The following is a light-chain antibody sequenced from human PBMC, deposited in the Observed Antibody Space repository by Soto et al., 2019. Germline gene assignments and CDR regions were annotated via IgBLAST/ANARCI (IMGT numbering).Light chain of an antibody. V-gene: IGLV2-14*01. CDR3: SSYTSISTQV. J-gene: IGLJ2*01. CDR1: SSDVGAYNF. CDR2: EVS. Sequence: QSALTQPASLSGSPGQSITISCSGTSSDVGAYNFVSWYQQHPDKAPKLIISEVSDRPSGLSNRFSGSKSGNVASLTISGLQPEDEAYYYCSSYTSISTQVFGGGTKVTGL.